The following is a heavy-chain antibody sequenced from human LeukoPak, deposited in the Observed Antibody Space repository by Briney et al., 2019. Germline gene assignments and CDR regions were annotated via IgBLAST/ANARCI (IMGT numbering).Heavy chain of an antibody. CDR1: GFTFSSYA. CDR2: ISGSGGST. J-gene: IGHJ4*02. V-gene: IGHV3-23*01. D-gene: IGHD4-17*01. CDR3: ALHGDYGVGGHYFDY. Sequence: TGGSLRLSCAASGFTFSSYAMSWVRQAPGKGLEWVSAISGSGGSTYYTDSVKGRFTISRDISKSTLFLQMNSLRAEDTAVYYCALHGDYGVGGHYFDYWGQGTLVTVSS.